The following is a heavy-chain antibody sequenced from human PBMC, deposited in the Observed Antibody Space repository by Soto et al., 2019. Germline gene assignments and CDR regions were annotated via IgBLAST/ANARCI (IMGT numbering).Heavy chain of an antibody. CDR3: AKGSSSPMYFDY. CDR2: ISYDGSNK. Sequence: QVQLVESGGGVVQPGRSLRLSCAASGFTFSSYGMHWVRQAPGKGLEWVAVISYDGSNKYYADSVKGRFTISRDNSKNTLYLQRNVLRAEETAVYYCAKGSSSPMYFDYWGQGTLVTVSS. J-gene: IGHJ4*02. CDR1: GFTFSSYG. D-gene: IGHD6-13*01. V-gene: IGHV3-30*18.